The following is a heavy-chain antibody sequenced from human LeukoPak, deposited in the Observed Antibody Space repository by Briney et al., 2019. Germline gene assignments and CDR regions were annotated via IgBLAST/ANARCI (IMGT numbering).Heavy chain of an antibody. CDR2: ISSSSSYI. CDR3: ARDHSSGWYYFDY. V-gene: IGHV3-21*01. J-gene: IGHJ4*02. CDR1: GFTFSSYS. D-gene: IGHD6-19*01. Sequence: KPGGSLRLSCAAPGFTFSSYSMNWVRQAPGKGLEWVSSISSSSSYIYYADSVKGRFTISRDNAKNSLYLQMNSLRAEDTAVYYCARDHSSGWYYFDYWGQGTLVTVSS.